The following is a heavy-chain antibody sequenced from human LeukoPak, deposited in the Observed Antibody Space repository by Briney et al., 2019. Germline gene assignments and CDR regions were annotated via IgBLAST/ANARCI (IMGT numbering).Heavy chain of an antibody. CDR2: ISSSSSYI. CDR1: GFTFSSYS. V-gene: IGHV3-21*01. CDR3: ARDARKDIVVVPAAPRGWFDP. D-gene: IGHD2-2*01. J-gene: IGHJ5*02. Sequence: PGGSLRLSCAASGFTFSSYSMNWARQAPGKGLEWVSSISSSSSYIYYADSVKGRFTISRDNAKNSLYLQMNSLRAEDTAVYYCARDARKDIVVVPAAPRGWFDPWGQGTLVTISS.